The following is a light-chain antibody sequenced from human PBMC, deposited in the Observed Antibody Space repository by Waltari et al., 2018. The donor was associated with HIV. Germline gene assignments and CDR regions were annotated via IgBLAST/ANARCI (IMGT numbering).Light chain of an antibody. Sequence: YDLTQPPSVSVSPGQTARITVAGDASPNQYAYWYHQKPGQAPVLVIYKDTERPSGIPERFSGSSSGTTVTLTISGVQAEDEADYYCQSADSSGTWVFGGGTKLTVL. V-gene: IGLV3-25*03. J-gene: IGLJ3*02. CDR1: ASPNQY. CDR2: KDT. CDR3: QSADSSGTWV.